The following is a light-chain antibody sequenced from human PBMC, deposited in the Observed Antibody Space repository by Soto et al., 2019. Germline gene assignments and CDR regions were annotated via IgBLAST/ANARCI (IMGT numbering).Light chain of an antibody. CDR1: SSNIGAGYD. CDR2: GNS. V-gene: IGLV1-40*01. J-gene: IGLJ1*01. CDR3: QSYDSSLSV. Sequence: QSVLTQPPSVSGAPGQRVTISCTGSSSNIGAGYDVHWYQQLPGTAPKLLIYGNSNRPSGVPDRFSGSKSGTSASLAITGLQAEDEADYYCQSYDSSLSVLGTGTKVTVL.